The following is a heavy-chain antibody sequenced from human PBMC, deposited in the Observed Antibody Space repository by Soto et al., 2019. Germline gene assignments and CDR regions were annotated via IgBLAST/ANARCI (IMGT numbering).Heavy chain of an antibody. CDR2: IYYSGST. D-gene: IGHD3-3*01. V-gene: IGHV4-39*01. Sequence: SETLSLTCTVSGGSISSSSYYWGWIRQPPGKGLEWIGSIYYSGSTYYNPSLKSRVTISVDTSKNQFSLKLSSVTAADTAVYYCARHELLRYYDFWSGLPERTNCFDPWGQGTLVTVSS. CDR3: ARHELLRYYDFWSGLPERTNCFDP. J-gene: IGHJ5*02. CDR1: GGSISSSSYY.